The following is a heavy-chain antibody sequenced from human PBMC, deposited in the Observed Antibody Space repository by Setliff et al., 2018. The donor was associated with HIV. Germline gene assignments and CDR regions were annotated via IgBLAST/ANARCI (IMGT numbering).Heavy chain of an antibody. Sequence: LRLSCVASGFTFSTFAMYWVREAPAKGLEWVSAISYDGKTTHYADSVMGRFTVSRDNSKNTLYLQLNGLRPDDTGVYYCAGARIPTGGTSTSFDYWGQGTQVTVSS. J-gene: IGHJ4*02. CDR1: GFTFSTFA. D-gene: IGHD1-1*01. CDR2: ISYDGKTT. V-gene: IGHV3-30*04. CDR3: AGARIPTGGTSTSFDY.